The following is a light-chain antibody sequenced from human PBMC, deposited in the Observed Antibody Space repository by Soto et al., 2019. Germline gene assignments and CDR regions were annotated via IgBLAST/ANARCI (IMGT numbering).Light chain of an antibody. CDR3: CSYAGSYTFDVV. Sequence: QSALTQPRSVSGTPGQSVTISCTGTSSDVGGYTYVSWYQQHPGKAPKLMIYDVTKRPSGVPDRFSGSKSGNTASLTISGLQAEDEADYYCCSYAGSYTFDVVFGGGTQRTVL. CDR2: DVT. CDR1: SSDVGGYTY. V-gene: IGLV2-11*01. J-gene: IGLJ2*01.